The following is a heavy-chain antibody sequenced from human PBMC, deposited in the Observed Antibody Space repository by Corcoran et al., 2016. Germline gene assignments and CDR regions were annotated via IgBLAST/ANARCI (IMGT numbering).Heavy chain of an antibody. CDR2: IKQDGSEK. CDR3: AREKERRGVVVRPLYGMDV. V-gene: IGHV3-7*01. D-gene: IGHD2-15*01. CDR1: GFTFSSYW. Sequence: EVQLVESGGGLVQPGGSLRLSCAASGFTFSSYWMSWVRQAPGKGLEWVANIKQDGSEKYYVDSVKGRFTISRDNAKNSLYLQMNSLRAEDTAVYYWAREKERRGVVVRPLYGMDVWGQGTTVTVSS. J-gene: IGHJ6*02.